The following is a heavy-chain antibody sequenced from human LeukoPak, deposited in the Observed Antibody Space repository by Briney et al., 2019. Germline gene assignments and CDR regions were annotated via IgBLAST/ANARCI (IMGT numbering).Heavy chain of an antibody. Sequence: GASVKVSCKASGYTFTGYYMHWVRQAPGQGLEWMGWINSNSGGTNYAQKFQGRVTMTRDTSISTAYMELSRLRSDDTAVYYCARVPAADYYYYMDVWGKGTTVTVSS. CDR1: GYTFTGYY. V-gene: IGHV1-2*02. J-gene: IGHJ6*03. D-gene: IGHD2-2*01. CDR2: INSNSGGT. CDR3: ARVPAADYYYYMDV.